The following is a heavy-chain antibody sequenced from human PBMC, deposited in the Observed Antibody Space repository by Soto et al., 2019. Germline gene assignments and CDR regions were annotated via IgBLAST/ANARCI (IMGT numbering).Heavy chain of an antibody. J-gene: IGHJ3*02. D-gene: IGHD3-10*01. CDR3: VRSRGLLWFGAYRPGAFDI. V-gene: IGHV5-51*03. CDR2: IYPGDSDT. Sequence: PGESLKISCKGSGYSFTSYWIGWVRQMPGKGLEWMGIIYPGDSDTRYSPSFQGQVTISADKSISTAYLQWSSLKASDTAMYYCVRSRGLLWFGAYRPGAFDIWGQGTMVTVSS. CDR1: GYSFTSYW.